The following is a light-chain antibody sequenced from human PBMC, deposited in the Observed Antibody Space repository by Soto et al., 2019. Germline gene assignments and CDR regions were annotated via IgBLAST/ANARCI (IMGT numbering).Light chain of an antibody. CDR1: SSDVGGYNY. Sequence: QSVLTQPPSASGSPGQSVAISCTGTSSDVGGYNYVSWYQQHPGKAPKLMIYEVNKLPSGVPDRFSGSKSGNTASLTVSGLQAEYEADYYCSSYAGSSNVFGTGTKVTVL. V-gene: IGLV2-8*01. CDR2: EVN. J-gene: IGLJ1*01. CDR3: SSYAGSSNV.